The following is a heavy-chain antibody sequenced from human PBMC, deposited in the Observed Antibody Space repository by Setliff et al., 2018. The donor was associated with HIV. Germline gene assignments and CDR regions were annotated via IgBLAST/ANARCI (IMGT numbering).Heavy chain of an antibody. V-gene: IGHV4-39*07. D-gene: IGHD6-19*01. Sequence: SETLSLPCSVSGGSINTSSYYWAWVRQPPGNELEWIGSVYHDGTTHYRSSLRSRAAISIDTSKSQISLKVRSVTAADTAVYFCAGHPVTSGWLSLNWFDPWGQGILVTVSS. CDR2: VYHDGTT. CDR3: AGHPVTSGWLSLNWFDP. CDR1: GGSINTSSYY. J-gene: IGHJ5*01.